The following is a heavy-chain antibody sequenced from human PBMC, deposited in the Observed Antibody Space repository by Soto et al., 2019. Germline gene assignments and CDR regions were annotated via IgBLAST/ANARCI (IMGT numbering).Heavy chain of an antibody. Sequence: PSEALSLTYTISGCSIRSSGYYGGWVRQPPGKGLEWIGTIYYSGSTYYNPSLKSRVTISVDTSKNQFSLKLSSVTAADTTVYYCATSNWFDPWGQGTLVTVSS. V-gene: IGHV4-39*01. CDR2: IYYSGST. J-gene: IGHJ5*02. CDR3: ATSNWFDP. CDR1: GCSIRSSGYY.